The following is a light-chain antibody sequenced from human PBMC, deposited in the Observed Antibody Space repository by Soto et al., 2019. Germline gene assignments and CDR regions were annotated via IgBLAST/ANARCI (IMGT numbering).Light chain of an antibody. Sequence: EIVMTQSPATLSVSPGERATLSCRASQTVNSNLAWYQQTPGQAPRLLIFGASNRATGIPDRFSGSGSGTEFTLTISSLQPEDFATYYCQQLNSYLLFGGGTKVDIK. CDR1: QTVNSN. V-gene: IGKV3D-15*01. J-gene: IGKJ4*01. CDR3: QQLNSYLL. CDR2: GAS.